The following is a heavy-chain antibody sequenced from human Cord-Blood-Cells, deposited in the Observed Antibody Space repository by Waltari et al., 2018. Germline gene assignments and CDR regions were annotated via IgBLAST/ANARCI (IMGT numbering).Heavy chain of an antibody. CDR1: GYSISSGYY. CDR2: IYHSGST. J-gene: IGHJ4*02. CDR3: ARTSGRSDY. Sequence: QVQLQESGPGLVKPSETLSLTCAVSGYSISSGYYWGWIRQPPGKGLEWIGSIYHSGSTYSNPSLKSRVTISVDTSKNQFSLKLSSVTAADTAVYYCARTSGRSDYWGQGTLVTVSS. V-gene: IGHV4-38-2*01. D-gene: IGHD1-26*01.